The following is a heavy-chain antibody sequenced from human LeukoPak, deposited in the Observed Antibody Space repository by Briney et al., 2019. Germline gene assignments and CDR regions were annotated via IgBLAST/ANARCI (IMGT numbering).Heavy chain of an antibody. CDR1: GGSISSYY. Sequence: SETLSLTCTVSGGSISSYYWSWIRQPPGKGLEWIGYIYYSGSTNYNPSLKSRVTISVDTSKNRFSLKLSSVTAADTAVYYCARSDSSLYYFDYWGQGTLVTVSS. D-gene: IGHD6-13*01. J-gene: IGHJ4*02. CDR3: ARSDSSLYYFDY. V-gene: IGHV4-59*01. CDR2: IYYSGST.